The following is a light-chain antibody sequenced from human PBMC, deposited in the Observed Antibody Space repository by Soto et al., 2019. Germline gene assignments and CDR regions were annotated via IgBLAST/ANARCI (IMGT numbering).Light chain of an antibody. CDR2: DVN. CDR3: SSYTTSSTLA. J-gene: IGLJ2*01. V-gene: IGLV2-14*01. CDR1: SSDVGAYNF. Sequence: QSALTQPASVSGSPGQSIAISCTGTSSDVGAYNFVSWYQQHPGKAPKLMIYDVNIRPSGISDRFSGSKSGNTASLTNSGLQAEDEAYYFCSSYTTSSTLAFGGGTKLTVL.